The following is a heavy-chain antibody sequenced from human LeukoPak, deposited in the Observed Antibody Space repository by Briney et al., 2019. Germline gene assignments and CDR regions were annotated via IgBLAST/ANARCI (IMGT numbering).Heavy chain of an antibody. V-gene: IGHV4-4*07. CDR1: GGSISSYY. CDR2: IYTSGST. CDR3: ARRGGRYCSSTSCRPPDY. Sequence: RTSETLSLTCTVSGGSISSYYWSWIRQPAGKGLEWIGRIYTSGSTNYNPSLKSRVTISVDTSKNQFSLKLSSVTAADTAVYYCARRGGRYCSSTSCRPPDYWGQGTLVTVSS. J-gene: IGHJ4*02. D-gene: IGHD2-2*01.